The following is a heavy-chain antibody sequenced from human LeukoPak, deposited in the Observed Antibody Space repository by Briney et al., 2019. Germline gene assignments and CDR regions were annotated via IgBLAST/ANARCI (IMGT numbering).Heavy chain of an antibody. Sequence: LSLTCAVYGGSFSGYYWSWIRQAPGKGLEWVSYISSSGSTIYYADSVKGRFTISRDNAKNSLYLQMNSLRAEDTAVYYCARDVRTYYYGSGTNFDYWGQGTLVTVSS. CDR2: ISSSGSTI. J-gene: IGHJ4*02. V-gene: IGHV3-11*01. D-gene: IGHD3-10*01. CDR3: ARDVRTYYYGSGTNFDY. CDR1: GGSFSGYY.